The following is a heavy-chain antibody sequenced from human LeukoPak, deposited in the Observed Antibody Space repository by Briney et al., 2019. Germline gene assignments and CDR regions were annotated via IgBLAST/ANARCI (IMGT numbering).Heavy chain of an antibody. CDR1: GGTISSYY. Sequence: SETLSLTCTVSGGTISSYYWSWIRQLPGTGLEWIGYIYDSGSTNYNPSLKSRVTISVDTSKNQFSLKLSSVTAADTAVYYCARGGSGYNSFYYYGMDVWGQGTSVTVSS. CDR3: ARGGSGYNSFYYYGMDV. V-gene: IGHV4-59*01. J-gene: IGHJ6*02. D-gene: IGHD5-24*01. CDR2: IYDSGST.